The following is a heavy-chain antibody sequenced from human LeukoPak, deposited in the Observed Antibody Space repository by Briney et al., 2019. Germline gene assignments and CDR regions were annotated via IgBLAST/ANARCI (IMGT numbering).Heavy chain of an antibody. V-gene: IGHV3-7*04. CDR1: GFTFNIFW. D-gene: IGHD7-27*01. CDR3: ARALGNSTGDY. CDR2: IKHDGSEE. Sequence: GGSLRLSCAASGFTFNIFWMSWVRQAPGKGLEWVANIKHDGSEEYYGDSVRGRFTISRDNAENSLILQMNSLRGEDTAVYYCARALGNSTGDYWGQGTLVTVSS. J-gene: IGHJ4*02.